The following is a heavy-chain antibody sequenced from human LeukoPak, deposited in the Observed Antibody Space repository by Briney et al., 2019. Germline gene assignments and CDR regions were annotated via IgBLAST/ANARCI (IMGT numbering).Heavy chain of an antibody. J-gene: IGHJ4*02. CDR2: IYYSGST. V-gene: IGHV4-59*08. Sequence: PSETLSLTCTVSGGSISSYYWSWIRQPPGKGLEWIGYIYYSGSTNYNPSLKSRVTISVDTSKNQFSLKLSSVTAADTAVHYCARHSYSSGWLDYWGQGTLVTVSS. CDR1: GGSISSYY. CDR3: ARHSYSSGWLDY. D-gene: IGHD6-19*01.